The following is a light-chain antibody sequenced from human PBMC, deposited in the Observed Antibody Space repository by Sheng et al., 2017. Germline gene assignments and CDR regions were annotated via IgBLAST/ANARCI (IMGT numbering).Light chain of an antibody. Sequence: SYALTQPPSVSVSPGQTASITCSGGQSPVLVVYLDNKRPSGIPGRFSGSNSGNAATLTISETQPLDEADYYCQAWDRRTVLFGGGAKLTVL. CDR2: LDN. J-gene: IGLJ2*01. CDR3: QAWDRRTVL. V-gene: IGLV3-1*01.